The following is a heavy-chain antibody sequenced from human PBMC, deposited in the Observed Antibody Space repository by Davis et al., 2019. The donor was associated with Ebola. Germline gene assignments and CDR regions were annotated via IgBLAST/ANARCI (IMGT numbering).Heavy chain of an antibody. V-gene: IGHV3-73*01. D-gene: IGHD6-13*01. J-gene: IGHJ5*02. CDR1: GFTFSGSA. Sequence: GGSLRLSCAASGFTFSGSAMHWVRQASGKGLEWVGRIRSKANSYATAYAASVKGRFTISRDDSKNTAYLQMNSLKTEDTAVYYCARKGGQLVLGWFDPWGQGTLVTVSS. CDR3: ARKGGQLVLGWFDP. CDR2: IRSKANSYAT.